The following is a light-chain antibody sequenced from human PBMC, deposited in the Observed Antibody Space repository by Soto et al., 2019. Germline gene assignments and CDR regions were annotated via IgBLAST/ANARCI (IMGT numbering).Light chain of an antibody. V-gene: IGLV2-11*01. Sequence: QSVLTQPRSVSGSPGQSVTISCTGTSTDVGGYNCVSWYQQHPGKVPKLILYDVSKRPSGVPDRFSGSKSGNTASLTISGLQAEDEADYYCCSYAGRDTLYVFGSGTKVTVL. J-gene: IGLJ1*01. CDR3: CSYAGRDTLYV. CDR1: STDVGGYNC. CDR2: DVS.